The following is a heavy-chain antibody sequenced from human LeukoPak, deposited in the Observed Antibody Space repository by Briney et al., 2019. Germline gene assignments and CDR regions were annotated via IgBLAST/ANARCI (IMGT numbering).Heavy chain of an antibody. J-gene: IGHJ4*02. CDR1: GFTFSSYS. D-gene: IGHD6-13*01. Sequence: PGGSLRLSCAASGFTFSSYSMNWVRQAPGKGLEWVSSISSSSSYIYYADSVKGRFTISRDNAKNSLYLQMNSLRAEDTAVYYCARVSSSSWPPYFDYWGQGTLVTVPS. V-gene: IGHV3-21*01. CDR2: ISSSSSYI. CDR3: ARVSSSSWPPYFDY.